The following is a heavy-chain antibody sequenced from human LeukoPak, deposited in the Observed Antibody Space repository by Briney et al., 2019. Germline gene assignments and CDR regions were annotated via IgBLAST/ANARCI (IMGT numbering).Heavy chain of an antibody. D-gene: IGHD3-10*01. J-gene: IGHJ5*02. CDR2: INPNSGGT. CDR1: GYTFTGYY. Sequence: ASVKVSCKASGYTFTGYYMHWVRQAPGQGLEWMGWINPNSGGTNYAQKFQGRATMTRDTSISTAYMELSRLRSDDTAVYYCARDRVVRGVISSWFDPWGQGTLVTVSS. CDR3: ARDRVVRGVISSWFDP. V-gene: IGHV1-2*02.